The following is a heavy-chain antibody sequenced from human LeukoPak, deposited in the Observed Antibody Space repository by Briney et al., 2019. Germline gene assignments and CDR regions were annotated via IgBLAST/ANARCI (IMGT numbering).Heavy chain of an antibody. V-gene: IGHV3-23*01. CDR2: ISGSGGTT. J-gene: IGHJ5*02. CDR1: GFTFSSFA. D-gene: IGHD3-9*01. CDR3: AKDQYFDWLNWFDP. Sequence: GGSLRLSCAASGFTFSSFAMSWVRQAPGKGLEWVSAISGSGGTTYYADSVKGRFTISRDNSKNTLYLQMNSLRAEDTAVYYCAKDQYFDWLNWFDPWGQGTLVPVSS.